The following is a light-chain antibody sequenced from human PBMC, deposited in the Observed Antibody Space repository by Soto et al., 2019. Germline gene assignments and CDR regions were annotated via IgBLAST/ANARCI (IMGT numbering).Light chain of an antibody. J-gene: IGKJ4*01. CDR1: QSVSSY. V-gene: IGKV3-11*01. Sequence: EIVLTQSPATLSLSPGERATLSCRASQSVSSYLGWYQQKPGQAPRLLLYDASNRSTGIPARFSGSGSGTDFTLTIGSLDPEDFAVYYCQHRRNWPLTFGGGTKVE. CDR2: DAS. CDR3: QHRRNWPLT.